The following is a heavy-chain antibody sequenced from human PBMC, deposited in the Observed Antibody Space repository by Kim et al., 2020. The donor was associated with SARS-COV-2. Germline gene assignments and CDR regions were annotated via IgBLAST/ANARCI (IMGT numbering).Heavy chain of an antibody. CDR1: GYTFTSYA. D-gene: IGHD1-20*01. V-gene: IGHV1-3*01. Sequence: ASVKVSCKASGYTFTSYAMHWVRQAPGQRLEWMGWINAGNGNTKYSQKFQGRVTITRDTSASTAYMELSSLRSEDTAVYYCARALFNRYNWNAGGWFDPWGQGTLVTVSS. CDR3: ARALFNRYNWNAGGWFDP. J-gene: IGHJ5*02. CDR2: INAGNGNT.